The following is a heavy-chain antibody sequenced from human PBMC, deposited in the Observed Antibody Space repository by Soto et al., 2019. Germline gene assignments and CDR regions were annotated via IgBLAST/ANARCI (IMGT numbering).Heavy chain of an antibody. D-gene: IGHD3-22*01. J-gene: IGHJ5*02. CDR3: AHTWDISYYYSSGTTTGNWFDP. CDR2: IYWDDDK. Sequence: QITLKESGPTLVKPTQTLTLTCTFSGFSLSTSGVGVGWIRQPPGKALEWLALIYWDDDKRYSPSLKSRLTIPKETSKNQVVLTMTNMDPVDTATYYCAHTWDISYYYSSGTTTGNWFDPWGQGTLVTVSS. V-gene: IGHV2-5*02. CDR1: GFSLSTSGVG.